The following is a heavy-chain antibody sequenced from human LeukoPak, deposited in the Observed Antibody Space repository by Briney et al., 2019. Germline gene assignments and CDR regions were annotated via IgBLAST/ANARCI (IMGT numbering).Heavy chain of an antibody. V-gene: IGHV4-39*01. CDR2: IYYSGST. D-gene: IGHD3-16*01. CDR3: ARGYYDYGSHPQKTGVAYYYYGMDV. CDR1: GGSISSSSYY. Sequence: SETLSLTCTVSGGSISSSSYYWGWIRQPPGKGLEWIGSIYYSGSTYYNPSLKSRVTISVDTSKNQFSLKLSSVTAADTAVYYCARGYYDYGSHPQKTGVAYYYYGMDVWGQGTTVTVSS. J-gene: IGHJ6*02.